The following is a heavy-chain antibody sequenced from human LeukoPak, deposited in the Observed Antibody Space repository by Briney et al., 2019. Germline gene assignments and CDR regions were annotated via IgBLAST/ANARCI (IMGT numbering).Heavy chain of an antibody. D-gene: IGHD7-27*01. CDR1: GVSISSYY. Sequence: RPSETLSLTCTVSGVSISSYYWSWIRQSPGKGLEWIGYISDSGGTKYNPSLKSRVTISRDTSKKQFSLKLKSMTAADTAVYYCARDLTLLGYFDYWGQGTLVTVSS. J-gene: IGHJ4*02. V-gene: IGHV4-59*12. CDR3: ARDLTLLGYFDY. CDR2: ISDSGGT.